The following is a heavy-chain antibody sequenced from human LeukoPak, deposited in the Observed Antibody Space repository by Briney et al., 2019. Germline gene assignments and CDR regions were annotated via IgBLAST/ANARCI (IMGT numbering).Heavy chain of an antibody. CDR3: ARVSIYSYGLDY. CDR2: ISSSSSYI. Sequence: GGSLRLSCSASGFTFSSYSMNWVRPAPGKGLEWVSSISSSSSYIYYADSVKGRFTISRDNAKNSLYLQMNSLRAEDTAAYYCARVSIYSYGLDYWGQGTLVTVSS. D-gene: IGHD5-18*01. J-gene: IGHJ4*02. CDR1: GFTFSSYS. V-gene: IGHV3-21*01.